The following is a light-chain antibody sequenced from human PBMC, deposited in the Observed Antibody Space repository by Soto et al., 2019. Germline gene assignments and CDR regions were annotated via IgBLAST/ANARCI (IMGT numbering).Light chain of an antibody. CDR1: NIGTKS. J-gene: IGLJ7*01. Sequence: SYELTQPPSVSVAPGKTARVSCGGNNIGTKSVHWYRQKPGQAPVLIIYFNSDRPSGIPERFSGSNSGNTATLTISRVEAGDEADYYCQVWDSSSALAVFGGGTQLTVL. CDR3: QVWDSSSALAV. V-gene: IGLV3-21*04. CDR2: FNS.